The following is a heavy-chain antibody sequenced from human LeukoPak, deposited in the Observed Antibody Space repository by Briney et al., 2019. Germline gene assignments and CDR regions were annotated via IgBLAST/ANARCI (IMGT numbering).Heavy chain of an antibody. V-gene: IGHV3-7*01. CDR2: IKQDGSEK. J-gene: IGHJ3*01. CDR3: ATSQTTSGRYGNAFDV. CDR1: GFTFNSFW. D-gene: IGHD6-19*01. Sequence: GGSLRLSCAASGFTFNSFWMSWVRQSPGKGLEWVANIKQDGSEKYYVDSVKGRFTISRDNSKNSLFLQMNSLRVEDTAVYHCATSQTTSGRYGNAFDVWGQGTMVTVS.